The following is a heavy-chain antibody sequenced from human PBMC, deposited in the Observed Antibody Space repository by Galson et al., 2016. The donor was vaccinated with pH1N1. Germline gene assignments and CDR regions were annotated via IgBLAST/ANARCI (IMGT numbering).Heavy chain of an antibody. CDR1: GYIFTSYY. D-gene: IGHD6-19*01. J-gene: IGHJ5*02. Sequence: SVKVSCKASGYIFTSYYIHWVRQAPGQGLEWMRIINPNDGGTNYAQNFQGRATMTRDTSTRTVYMELISLRSDDTAVYYFMREAGGRPVAGTDHWGQGTLVSVSS. CDR3: MREAGGRPVAGTDH. V-gene: IGHV1-46*01. CDR2: INPNDGGT.